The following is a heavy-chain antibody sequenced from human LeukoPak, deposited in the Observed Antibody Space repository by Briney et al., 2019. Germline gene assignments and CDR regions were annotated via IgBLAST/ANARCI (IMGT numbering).Heavy chain of an antibody. CDR3: ARDRDWMLYDY. V-gene: IGHV3-33*01. CDR1: GFTFSTYV. J-gene: IGHJ4*02. D-gene: IGHD3-9*01. Sequence: GGSLRLSCAGSGFTFSTYVMHWVRQVPGKGLEWVARISHDGNTKFYADSVKGRFTISRDNSKNTLSLEMYSLRAEDTAMYYCARDRDWMLYDYWGQGTLITVSS. CDR2: ISHDGNTK.